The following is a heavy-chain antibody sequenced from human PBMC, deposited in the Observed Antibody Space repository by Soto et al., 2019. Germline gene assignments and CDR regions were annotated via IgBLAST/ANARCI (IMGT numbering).Heavy chain of an antibody. CDR1: GYTFTTYG. D-gene: IGHD3-10*01. CDR3: TREGSAPYYYYGMDA. CDR2: INTHNGNT. V-gene: IGHV1-18*01. J-gene: IGHJ6*02. Sequence: GASVKVSCTASGYTFTTYGISCVRQAPGQGLEWLGWINTHNGNTNYAQNLQGRVIMTADTSTNTAYMELRSLRSDDTAIYYCTREGSAPYYYYGMDAWGQGTTVTVSS.